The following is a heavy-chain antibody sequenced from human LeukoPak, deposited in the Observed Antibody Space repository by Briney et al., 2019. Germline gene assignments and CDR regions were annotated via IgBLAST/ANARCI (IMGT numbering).Heavy chain of an antibody. V-gene: IGHV4-61*02. CDR3: ARSSGLQDLDY. Sequence: SQTLSLTCTVSGGSISSGSYYWSWIRQPAGKGLEWIGRIYTSASTNYIPSLKSRVTISVVTSKNQFSLKLSSVTAADTAVYYGARSSGLQDLDYWGQGTLVTVSS. D-gene: IGHD3-22*01. CDR1: GGSISSGSYY. CDR2: IYTSAST. J-gene: IGHJ4*02.